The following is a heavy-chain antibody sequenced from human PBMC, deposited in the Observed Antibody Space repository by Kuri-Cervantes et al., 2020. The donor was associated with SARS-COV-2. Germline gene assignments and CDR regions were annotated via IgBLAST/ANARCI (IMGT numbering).Heavy chain of an antibody. D-gene: IGHD2-2*01. J-gene: IGHJ6*02. CDR1: GYTFTGHY. V-gene: IGHV1-2*04. CDR2: INPNRVGT. CDR3: ARARPRGQDIVVVPAAQKYYYYGMDV. Sequence: ASVKVSCKVSGYTFTGHYMHCARLAPGQALEWMGWINPNRVGTNYAQKFQCWVTMTRDTSISTAYMELSRLRSDDTAVYYCARARPRGQDIVVVPAAQKYYYYGMDVWGQGTTVTVSS.